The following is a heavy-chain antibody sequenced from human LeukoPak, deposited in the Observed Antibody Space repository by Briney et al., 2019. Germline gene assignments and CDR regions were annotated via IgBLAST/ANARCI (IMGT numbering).Heavy chain of an antibody. CDR1: GYTFTSYG. J-gene: IGHJ4*02. CDR2: IIPIFGTA. CDR3: ARDHELASEYYSTFD. Sequence: SVKVSCKASGYTFTSYGISWVRQAPGQGLEWMGGIIPIFGTANYAQKFQGRVMITADESTSTAYMELSSLRSEDTAVYYCARDHELASEYYSTFDWGQGTLVTVSS. D-gene: IGHD3-10*01. V-gene: IGHV1-69*13.